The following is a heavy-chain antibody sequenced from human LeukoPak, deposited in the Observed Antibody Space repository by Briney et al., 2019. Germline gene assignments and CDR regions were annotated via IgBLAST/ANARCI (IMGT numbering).Heavy chain of an antibody. J-gene: IGHJ4*02. D-gene: IGHD6-13*01. CDR2: ISSSSNYI. Sequence: GGSLRLSCTASGFTFSGSSTNCVRQAPGKGLDWVSSISSSSNYIYYADSMKGRFTISRANAKSSLYLQMNSLRAEDTAVYYCAREGIAGYYFDYLVRGTLLTVSS. V-gene: IGHV3-21*01. CDR3: AREGIAGYYFDY. CDR1: GFTFSGSS.